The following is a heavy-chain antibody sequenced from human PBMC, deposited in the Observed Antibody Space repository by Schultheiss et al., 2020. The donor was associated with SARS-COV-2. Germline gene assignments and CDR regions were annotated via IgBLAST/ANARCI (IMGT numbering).Heavy chain of an antibody. D-gene: IGHD2-21*02. CDR1: GFTFSDYY. CDR3: ARDRDIVVVTATHFDY. Sequence: GGSLRLSCAASGFTFSDYYMSWIRQAPGKGLEWVSYISSSGSTIYYADSVKGRFTISRDNAKNSLYLQMNSLRAEDTAVYYCARDRDIVVVTATHFDYWGQGTLVTVSS. V-gene: IGHV3-11*04. J-gene: IGHJ4*02. CDR2: ISSSGSTI.